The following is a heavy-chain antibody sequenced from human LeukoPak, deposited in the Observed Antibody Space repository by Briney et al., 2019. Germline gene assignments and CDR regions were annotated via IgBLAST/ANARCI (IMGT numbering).Heavy chain of an antibody. CDR1: GYTFTSYY. CDR2: INPSGGST. Sequence: VASVKVSCKTSGYTFTSYYMHWVRQAPGQGLEWMGIINPSGGSTSYAQKFQGRVTMTRDTSTTTVYMELSSLRSEDTAVYYCARDVGATILIDYWGQGTLVTVSS. J-gene: IGHJ4*02. V-gene: IGHV1-46*01. D-gene: IGHD2-21*01. CDR3: ARDVGATILIDY.